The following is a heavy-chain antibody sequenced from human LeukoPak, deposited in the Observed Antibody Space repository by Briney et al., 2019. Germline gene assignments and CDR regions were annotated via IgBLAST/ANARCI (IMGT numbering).Heavy chain of an antibody. CDR3: VRDPGITGTSF. CDR2: ISGSGATI. V-gene: IGHV3-48*03. Sequence: GGSLRLSCAASGFTFSSHEMNWVRQAPGKGLEWVSYISGSGATIYYADSVKGRFTISRDNAKNSLYLQMTSLRAEDTAVYYCVRDPGITGTSFWGQGTLVTVSS. D-gene: IGHD1-20*01. J-gene: IGHJ4*02. CDR1: GFTFSSHE.